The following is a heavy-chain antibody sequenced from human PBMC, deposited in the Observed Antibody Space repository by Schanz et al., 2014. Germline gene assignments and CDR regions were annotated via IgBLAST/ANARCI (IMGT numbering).Heavy chain of an antibody. Sequence: VHLLESGGGLVQPGGSLRLSCAASGFIFSDYYMSWIRQAPGKGLEWVSYISPNNAYTNYADSLKGRFAISRDNAKNSLYLQMNSLRDDDTAVYYCVRDLGGDQTDYWGQGTLVTVSS. CDR2: ISPNNAYT. J-gene: IGHJ4*02. CDR3: VRDLGGDQTDY. CDR1: GFIFSDYY. D-gene: IGHD4-17*01. V-gene: IGHV3-11*06.